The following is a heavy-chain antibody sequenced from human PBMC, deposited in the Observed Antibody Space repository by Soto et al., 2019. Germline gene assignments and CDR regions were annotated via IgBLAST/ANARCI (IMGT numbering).Heavy chain of an antibody. J-gene: IGHJ5*02. V-gene: IGHV3-74*01. D-gene: IGHD3-3*01. CDR1: GFTFRSYW. CDR3: AKDFPVALRFLEWPPFDP. Sequence: PGGPLRLSCTAAGFTFRSYWRHWVRQAQGKGLVWVAHIDTDGSSTSYADSVKGRFTISRDNAKNTLYLQMNSVRAEDMAVYYCAKDFPVALRFLEWPPFDPWGQGTLVTVSS. CDR2: IDTDGSST.